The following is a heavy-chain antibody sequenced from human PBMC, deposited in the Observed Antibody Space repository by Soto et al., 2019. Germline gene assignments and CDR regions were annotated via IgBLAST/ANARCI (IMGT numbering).Heavy chain of an antibody. CDR1: GGTFSSYA. Sequence: SVKVSCKASGGTFSSYAISWVRQAPGQGLEWMGGIIPIFGTANYAQKFQGRVTITADESTSTAYMELSSLRSEDTAVYYCARFYYDSSGYYYGEFDYWGQGTLVTVS. CDR3: ARFYYDSSGYYYGEFDY. V-gene: IGHV1-69*13. J-gene: IGHJ4*02. D-gene: IGHD3-22*01. CDR2: IIPIFGTA.